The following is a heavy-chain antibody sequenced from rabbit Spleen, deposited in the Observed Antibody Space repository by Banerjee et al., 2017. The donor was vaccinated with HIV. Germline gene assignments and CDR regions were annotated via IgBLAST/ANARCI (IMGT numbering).Heavy chain of an antibody. CDR1: GVSFSNNYY. CDR3: ARDSGSSFSSYGMDL. J-gene: IGHJ6*01. V-gene: IGHV1S40*01. D-gene: IGHD8-1*01. Sequence: QSLEESGGDLVKPGASLTLTCTASGVSFSNNYYMCWVRKAPGKGLEWIACIDSGSSGFTYFASWAKGRFTISKTSSTTVTLQMTSLTAADTATYFCARDSGSSFSSYGMDLWGPGTLVTVS. CDR2: IDSGSSGFT.